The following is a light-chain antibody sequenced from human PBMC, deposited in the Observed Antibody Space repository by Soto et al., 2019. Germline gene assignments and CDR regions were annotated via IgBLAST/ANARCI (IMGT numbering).Light chain of an antibody. CDR1: QSVSSSY. Sequence: EIVLTQSPGTLSLSPGERATLSCRASQSVSSSYLAWYQQKPGQAPRLLIYGASSRATGIPDRFSGSGSGTDFTLTISCLQSEDFATYYCQQYYSYPRTFGQGTTVDIK. V-gene: IGKV3-20*01. J-gene: IGKJ1*01. CDR3: QQYYSYPRT. CDR2: GAS.